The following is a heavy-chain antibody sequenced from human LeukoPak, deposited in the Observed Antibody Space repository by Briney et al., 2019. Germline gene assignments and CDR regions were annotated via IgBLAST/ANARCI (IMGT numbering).Heavy chain of an antibody. CDR1: GYRIPSFD. CDR3: AWGYWFDP. CDR2: MNPDSGKK. Sequence: ASVKVSCKTSGYRIPSFDINWIRQATGQGLEWMGWMNPDSGKKEYAQKFQGRVTMTSNTSIRTAYMELSSLTSEDTAVYYCAWGYWFDPWGQGTLVTVSS. V-gene: IGHV1-8*01. J-gene: IGHJ5*02.